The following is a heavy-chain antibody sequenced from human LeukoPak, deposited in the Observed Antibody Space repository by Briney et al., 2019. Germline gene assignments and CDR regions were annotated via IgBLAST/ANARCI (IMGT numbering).Heavy chain of an antibody. J-gene: IGHJ6*03. Sequence: GGSLRLSCAASGFSFSNSWMTWVRQAPGKGLEWVANINEDGSQRNFVDSVKGRFTFSRDNGRNSLFLQMNNLRAEDTAVYYCARNPGIAASRGFFYYMDVWGKGTTVTVSS. D-gene: IGHD6-6*01. CDR3: ARNPGIAASRGFFYYMDV. CDR2: INEDGSQR. CDR1: GFSFSNSW. V-gene: IGHV3-7*01.